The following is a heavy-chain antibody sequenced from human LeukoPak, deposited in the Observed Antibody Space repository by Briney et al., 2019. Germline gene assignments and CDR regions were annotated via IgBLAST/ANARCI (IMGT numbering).Heavy chain of an antibody. D-gene: IGHD6-13*01. J-gene: IGHJ6*03. CDR1: GFTFGDYG. CDR2: IRYDGSDK. Sequence: PGGSLRLSCAASGFTFGDYGMHWVRRAPGKGLEWVAFIRYDGSDKYYADSVKGRFTISRDNSKNTHYLQMNSLRAEDTAVYYCAKAGGGAAAASYYYMDVWGKGTTVTISS. V-gene: IGHV3-30*02. CDR3: AKAGGGAAAASYYYMDV.